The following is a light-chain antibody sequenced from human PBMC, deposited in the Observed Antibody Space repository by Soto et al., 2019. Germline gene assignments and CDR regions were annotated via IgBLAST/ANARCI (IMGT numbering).Light chain of an antibody. J-gene: IGLJ3*02. CDR1: SSNIGAGYD. Sequence: HSVLTQPPSVSGAPGQRVTIYCTGSSSNIGAGYDVHWYQQLPGTAPKLLIYGNSNRPSGVPDRFSGSKSGTSASLAITGLQAEDEADYYGQSYDSSLSGWVFGGGTKLTVL. CDR3: QSYDSSLSGWV. CDR2: GNS. V-gene: IGLV1-40*01.